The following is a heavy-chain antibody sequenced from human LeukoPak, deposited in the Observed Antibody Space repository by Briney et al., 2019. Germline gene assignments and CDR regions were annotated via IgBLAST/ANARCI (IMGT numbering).Heavy chain of an antibody. CDR3: ARVRVVVPAATPGEYYYYYYMDV. CDR1: GGTFSSYA. CDR2: IIPIFGTA. V-gene: IGHV1-69*13. Sequence: ASVKVSCKASGGTFSSYAISWVRQAPGQGLEWMGGIIPIFGTANYAQKFQGRVTITADESTSTAYMELSSLRSEDTAVYYCARVRVVVPAATPGEYYYYYYMDVWGKGTTVTVSS. J-gene: IGHJ6*03. D-gene: IGHD2-2*02.